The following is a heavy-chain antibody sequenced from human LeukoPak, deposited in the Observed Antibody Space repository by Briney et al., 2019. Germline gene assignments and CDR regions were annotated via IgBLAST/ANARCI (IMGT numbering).Heavy chain of an antibody. J-gene: IGHJ5*02. CDR1: GFTFSSYW. CDR2: IKQDGSEK. V-gene: IGHV3-7*01. D-gene: IGHD4-17*01. CDR3: ARWDGDYEGAEWFDP. Sequence: PGGSLRLSCAASGFTFSSYWMSWVRQAPGKGLEWVANIKQDGSEKYYVDPVKGRFTISRDNAKNSLYLQMNSLRAEDTAVYYCARWDGDYEGAEWFDPWGQGTLVTVSS.